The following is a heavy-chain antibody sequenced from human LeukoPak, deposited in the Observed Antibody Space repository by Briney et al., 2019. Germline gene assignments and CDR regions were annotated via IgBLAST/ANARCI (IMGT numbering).Heavy chain of an antibody. D-gene: IGHD3-3*01. CDR3: ARGTERDFWSGYFDY. Sequence: ASVKVSCKASGYTFTSYGISWVRQAPGQGLEWMGWISAYNGNTNHAQKLQGRVTMTTDTSTSTAYMELRSLRSEDTAVYYCARGTERDFWSGYFDYWGQGTLVTVSS. CDR2: ISAYNGNT. J-gene: IGHJ4*02. V-gene: IGHV1-18*01. CDR1: GYTFTSYG.